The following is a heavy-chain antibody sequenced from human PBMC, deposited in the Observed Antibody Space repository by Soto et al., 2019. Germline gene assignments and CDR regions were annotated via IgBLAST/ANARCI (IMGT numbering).Heavy chain of an antibody. D-gene: IGHD2-2*01. J-gene: IGHJ6*02. V-gene: IGHV3-23*01. CDR1: GFTFSSYA. Sequence: GGSLRLSCAASGFTFSSYAMSWVRQAPGKWLEWVSAISGSGGSTYYADSVKGRFTISRDNSKNTLYLQMNSLIAEDTAVYYYAKEGCSSTSCYGVAAGSMDVWGQGXMVTVYS. CDR3: AKEGCSSTSCYGVAAGSMDV. CDR2: ISGSGGST.